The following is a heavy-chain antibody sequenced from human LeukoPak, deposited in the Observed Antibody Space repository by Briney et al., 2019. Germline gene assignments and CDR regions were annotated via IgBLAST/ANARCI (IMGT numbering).Heavy chain of an antibody. Sequence: GGSLRLSCAASGFTFSSYSMNWVRQAPGKGLEWVSYISSSSSTIYYADSVKGRFTISRDNAKNSLYLQMNSLRAEDTVVYYCARGGTSDYWGQGTLVTVSS. D-gene: IGHD2-15*01. V-gene: IGHV3-48*01. CDR1: GFTFSSYS. J-gene: IGHJ4*02. CDR3: ARGGTSDY. CDR2: ISSSSSTI.